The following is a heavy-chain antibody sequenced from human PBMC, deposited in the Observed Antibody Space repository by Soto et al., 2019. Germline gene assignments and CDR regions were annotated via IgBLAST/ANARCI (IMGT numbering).Heavy chain of an antibody. CDR2: IWYDGSNK. Sequence: QVQLVESGGGVVQPGRSLRLSCAASGFTFSSYGMHWVRQAPGKGLAWVAVIWYDGSNKYYADSVKGRFTISRDNSKNTLYLQMNRLRAEDTAVYYCARLGFGDYGMDVWGQGTTVTVSS. V-gene: IGHV3-33*01. J-gene: IGHJ6*02. D-gene: IGHD3-16*01. CDR3: ARLGFGDYGMDV. CDR1: GFTFSSYG.